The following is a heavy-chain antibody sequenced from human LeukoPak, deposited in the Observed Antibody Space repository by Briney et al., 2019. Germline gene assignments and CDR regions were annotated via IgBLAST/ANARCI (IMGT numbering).Heavy chain of an antibody. CDR3: ARVSPPYYYYYMDV. CDR2: ISRNGGST. V-gene: IGHV3-64*01. CDR1: GFTFSSYA. J-gene: IGHJ6*03. Sequence: QPGGSLRLSCAASGFTFSSYAMHWVRQAPGKGLEYVSAISRNGGSTYYANSVKGRFTISRDNSKNTLYLQMNSLRAEDTAVYYCARVSPPYYYYYMDVWGKGTTVTISS.